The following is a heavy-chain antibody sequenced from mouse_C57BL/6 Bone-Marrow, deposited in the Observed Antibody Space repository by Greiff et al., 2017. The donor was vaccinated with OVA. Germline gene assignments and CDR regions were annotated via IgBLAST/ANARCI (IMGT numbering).Heavy chain of an antibody. CDR1: GYTFSDYY. CDR2: INPNNGGT. J-gene: IGHJ4*01. CDR3: RRDYGSSGAMDY. Sequence: EVQLQQSGPELVKPGASVKISCKASGYTFSDYYMNWVKQSHGTSLEWIGVINPNNGGTSYNQKFKGKFPLTVDKSSSTAIMELRSLTAEDAAVYYGRRDYGSSGAMDYWGQGTSVTVSS. D-gene: IGHD1-1*01. V-gene: IGHV1-26*01.